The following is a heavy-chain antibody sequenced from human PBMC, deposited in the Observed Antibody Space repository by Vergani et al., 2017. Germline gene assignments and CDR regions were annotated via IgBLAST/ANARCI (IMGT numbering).Heavy chain of an antibody. D-gene: IGHD6-6*01. CDR2: ISGSGGST. J-gene: IGHJ4*02. V-gene: IGHV3-23*01. CDR3: AKDPXGGIAARPRYYFDY. Sequence: EVQLLESGGGLVQPGGSLRLSCAASGFTFSSYAMSWVRQAPGKGLEWVSAISGSGGSTYYADSVKGRFTISRDNSKNTLYLQMNSLRAEDTAVYYCAKDPXGGIAARPRYYFDYWGQGTLVTVSS. CDR1: GFTFSSYA.